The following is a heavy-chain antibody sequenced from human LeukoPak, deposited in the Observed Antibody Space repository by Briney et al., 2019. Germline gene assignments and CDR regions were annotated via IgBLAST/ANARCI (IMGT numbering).Heavy chain of an antibody. J-gene: IGHJ4*02. CDR1: GFTFSSYA. CDR2: ISGSGGST. Sequence: QPGGSLRLSCAASGFTFSSYAMSWVRQAPGKGLEWVSAISGSGGSTYYADSVKGRFTISRDNSKNTLYLQMNSLRAEDTAVYYCAKPESSYYTVGCDYWGQGTLVTVSS. V-gene: IGHV3-23*01. CDR3: AKPESSYYTVGCDY. D-gene: IGHD2-2*02.